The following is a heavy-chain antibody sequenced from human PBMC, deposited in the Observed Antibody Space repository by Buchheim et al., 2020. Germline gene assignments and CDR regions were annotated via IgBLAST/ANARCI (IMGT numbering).Heavy chain of an antibody. J-gene: IGHJ4*02. V-gene: IGHV1-2*04. CDR3: ARDFFRAVAGNTPYFDY. CDR2: INPNSGGT. D-gene: IGHD6-19*01. CDR1: GYTFTGYY. Sequence: QVQLVQSGAEVKKPGASVKVSCKASGYTFTGYYMHWVRQAPGQGLEWMGWINPNSGGTNYAQKFQGWVTMTRDTSISTVYMELSSLRSEDTAVYYCARDFFRAVAGNTPYFDYWGQGTL.